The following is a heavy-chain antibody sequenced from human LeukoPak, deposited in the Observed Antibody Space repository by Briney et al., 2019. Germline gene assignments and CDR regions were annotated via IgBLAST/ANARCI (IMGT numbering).Heavy chain of an antibody. D-gene: IGHD3-10*01. J-gene: IGHJ4*02. V-gene: IGHV4-38-2*02. CDR2: IYHSGST. CDR3: ARGPPVWFGEPPFYFDY. Sequence: TPSETLSLTCTVSGYSISSGYFWGWIRQPPGKGLECIGTIYHSGSTYYNPSLKSRVTISVDTSKNQFSLKLSSVTAADTAVYYCARGPPVWFGEPPFYFDYWGQGTLVTVSS. CDR1: GYSISSGYF.